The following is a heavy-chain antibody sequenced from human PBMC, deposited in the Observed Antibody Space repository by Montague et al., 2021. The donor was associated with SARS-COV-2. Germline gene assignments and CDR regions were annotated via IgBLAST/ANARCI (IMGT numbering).Heavy chain of an antibody. CDR2: INHSGST. CDR1: GGSFSGYY. J-gene: IGHJ6*02. V-gene: IGHV4-34*01. Sequence: SETLSLTCAVYGGSFSGYYWSWIRQPPGKGLEWIGEINHSGSTNYNPPLKSRVTISVDTSKNQFSLKLSSVTAADTAVYYCVRRGYSYYYYGMDVWGQGTTVTVSS. CDR3: VRRGYSYYYYGMDV. D-gene: IGHD5-24*01.